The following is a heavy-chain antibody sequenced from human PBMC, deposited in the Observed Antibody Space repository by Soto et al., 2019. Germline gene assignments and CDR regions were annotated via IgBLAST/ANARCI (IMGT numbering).Heavy chain of an antibody. D-gene: IGHD3-16*02. CDR1: GGSISSYY. CDR2: IYYSGST. V-gene: IGHV4-59*01. J-gene: IGHJ6*02. Sequence: SETLSLTCTVSGGSISSYYWSWIRQPPGKGLEWIGYIYYSGSTNYNPSLKSRVTISVDTSKNQFSLKLSSVTAADTAVYYCARMRGDYDYVWGSYRYNNYGMDVWGQGTTVTVSS. CDR3: ARMRGDYDYVWGSYRYNNYGMDV.